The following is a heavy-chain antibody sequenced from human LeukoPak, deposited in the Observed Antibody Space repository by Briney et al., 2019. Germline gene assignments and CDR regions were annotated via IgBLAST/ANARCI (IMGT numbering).Heavy chain of an antibody. Sequence: SGGSLRLSCAASGFTFNRNAISGVRQAPGKGLEWGSTSGGSGDKTFYADSVKGRFTISRDNSKNILHLQMSSLTGDDTALYYCVRRGDASSGWGDHDYWGQGALVTVSS. CDR1: GFTFNRNA. CDR2: SGGSGDKT. CDR3: VRRGDASSGWGDHDY. D-gene: IGHD6-19*01. V-gene: IGHV3-23*01. J-gene: IGHJ4*02.